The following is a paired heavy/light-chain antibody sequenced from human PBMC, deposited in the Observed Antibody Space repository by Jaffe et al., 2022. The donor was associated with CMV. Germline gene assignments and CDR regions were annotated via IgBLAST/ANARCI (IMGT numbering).Light chain of an antibody. V-gene: IGKV3-20*01. CDR3: QQYGSSPPTWT. CDR1: QSVSSSY. J-gene: IGKJ1*01. CDR2: GAS. Sequence: EIVLTQSPGTLSLSPGERATLSCRASQSVSSSYLAWYQQKPGQAPRLLIYGASSRATGIPDRFSGSGSGTDFTLTISRLEPEDFAVYYCQQYGSSPPTWTFGQGTKVEIK.
Heavy chain of an antibody. Sequence: EVQLVESGGGLVQPGGSLRLSCAASGFTFSSYWMSWVRQAPGKGLEWVANIKQDGSEKYYVDSVKGRFTISRDNAKNSLYLQMNSLRAEDTAVYYCARIPIRYFDWLAYDYYYYMDVWGKGTTVTVSS. CDR1: GFTFSSYW. D-gene: IGHD3-9*01. CDR2: IKQDGSEK. J-gene: IGHJ6*03. V-gene: IGHV3-7*03. CDR3: ARIPIRYFDWLAYDYYYYMDV.